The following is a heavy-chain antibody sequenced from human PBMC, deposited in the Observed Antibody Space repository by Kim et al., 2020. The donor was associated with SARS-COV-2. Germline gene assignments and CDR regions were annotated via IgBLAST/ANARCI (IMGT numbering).Heavy chain of an antibody. CDR2: IYHSGST. J-gene: IGHJ6*01. CDR3: ARDRPWIQLWFDYVMDV. D-gene: IGHD5-18*01. Sequence: SETLSLTCAVYGGSFSGYYWSWIRQPPGKGLEWIGEIYHSGSTNYNPSLKSRVTISVDTSKNQFSLKLSSVTAADTAVYYCARDRPWIQLWFDYVMDVWG. CDR1: GGSFSGYY. V-gene: IGHV4-34*01.